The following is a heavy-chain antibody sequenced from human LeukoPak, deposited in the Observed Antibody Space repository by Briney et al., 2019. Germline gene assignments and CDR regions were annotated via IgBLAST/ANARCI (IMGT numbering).Heavy chain of an antibody. V-gene: IGHV3-21*01. CDR1: GFTFSSYS. Sequence: GGSLRLSCAASGFTFSSYSMNWVRQAPGKGLEWVSSISSSSSYIYYADSVKGRFTISRDNAKNSLYLQMNSLRAEDTAVYYCARGDSSGYGLYNWFDPRGQGTLVTVSS. CDR2: ISSSSSYI. CDR3: ARGDSSGYGLYNWFDP. J-gene: IGHJ5*02. D-gene: IGHD3-22*01.